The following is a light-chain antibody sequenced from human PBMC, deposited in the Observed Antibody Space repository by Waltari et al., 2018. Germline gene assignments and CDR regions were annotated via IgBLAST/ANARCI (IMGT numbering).Light chain of an antibody. CDR2: RSD. CDR1: ASNIGGNL. CDR3: ASWDDSLNGHWV. Sequence: QSVLTQPPSASGTPGQRVTISCSGSASNIGGNLVNWYQQLPGKAPKLLIYRSDQRPAGVPDRFSASKPGTSASRAISGLQSEDEADYFCASWDDSLNGHWVFGGGTKVTVL. J-gene: IGLJ3*02. V-gene: IGLV1-44*01.